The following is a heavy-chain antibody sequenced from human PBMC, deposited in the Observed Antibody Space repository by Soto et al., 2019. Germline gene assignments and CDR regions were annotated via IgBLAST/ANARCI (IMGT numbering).Heavy chain of an antibody. CDR1: GFSISTYA. V-gene: IGHV3-30*04. CDR2: ISYNGNNK. D-gene: IGHD1-26*01. CDR3: ARRSFPYSGSPLEPWSDALDI. J-gene: IGHJ3*02. Sequence: QVQLVESGGGVVQPGRSLRLSCAASGFSISTYALHWVRQAPGKGPEWVAIISYNGNNKHYADSVKGRFTISRDKSKNTVNLQMNSLRVEDTAMYYCARRSFPYSGSPLEPWSDALDIWGQGTMVTVSS.